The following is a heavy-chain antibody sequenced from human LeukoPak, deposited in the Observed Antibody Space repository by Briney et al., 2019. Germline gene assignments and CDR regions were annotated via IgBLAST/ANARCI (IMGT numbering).Heavy chain of an antibody. CDR1: GYTFTSYD. V-gene: IGHV1-8*01. J-gene: IGHJ5*02. D-gene: IGHD6-19*01. CDR2: MNPNSGNT. Sequence: ASVKVSCKASGYTFTSYDINWVRQATGQGLEWMGWMNPNSGNTGYAQKFQGRVTMTRNTSISTAYMELSSLRSEDTAVYYCARVFRGSSGYNWFDPWGQGTLVTVSS. CDR3: ARVFRGSSGYNWFDP.